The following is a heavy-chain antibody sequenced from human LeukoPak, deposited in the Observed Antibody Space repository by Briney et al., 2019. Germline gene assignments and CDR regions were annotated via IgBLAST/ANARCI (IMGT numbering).Heavy chain of an antibody. CDR1: GGSFSGYY. Sequence: SETLSLTCAVYGGSFSGYYWNWIRQPPGKGLEWIGEINHSGSTNYNPSLKSRVTISVDTSKNQFSLKLSSVTAADTAVYYCARALQDIVVVPAAIGWFDPWGQGTLVTVSS. J-gene: IGHJ5*02. CDR2: INHSGST. D-gene: IGHD2-2*01. V-gene: IGHV4-34*01. CDR3: ARALQDIVVVPAAIGWFDP.